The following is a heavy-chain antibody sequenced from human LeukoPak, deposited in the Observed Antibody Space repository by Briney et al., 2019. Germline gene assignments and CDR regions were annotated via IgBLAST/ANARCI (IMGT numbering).Heavy chain of an antibody. Sequence: GGSLRLSCAASGFTFSSYGMHWVRQAPGKGLEGVAVISYDGRNKYYADSVKGRFTISRDNAKNTLYLQMNSLRGEDTAVYSCAKLYSGDYLTDLDYWGQGTLVTVSS. D-gene: IGHD4-17*01. J-gene: IGHJ4*02. V-gene: IGHV3-30*18. CDR2: ISYDGRNK. CDR3: AKLYSGDYLTDLDY. CDR1: GFTFSSYG.